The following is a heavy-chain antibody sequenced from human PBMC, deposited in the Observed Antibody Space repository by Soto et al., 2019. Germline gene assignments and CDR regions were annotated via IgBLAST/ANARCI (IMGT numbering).Heavy chain of an antibody. J-gene: IGHJ6*02. CDR2: MNPNSGNT. V-gene: IGHV1-8*02. D-gene: IGHD3-3*01. CDR3: QCSFWSGYYGYYYYGMDV. Sequence: GASVKVSCKASGYTFTSYGISWVRQATGQGLEWMGWMNPNSGNTGYAQKFQGRVTMTRNTSISTAYMELSSLRSEDTAVYYCQCSFWSGYYGYYYYGMDVWGQGTTVTVSS. CDR1: GYTFTSYG.